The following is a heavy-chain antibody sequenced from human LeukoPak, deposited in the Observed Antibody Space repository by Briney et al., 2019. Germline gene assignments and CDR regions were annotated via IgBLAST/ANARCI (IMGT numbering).Heavy chain of an antibody. J-gene: IGHJ4*02. CDR3: ARCKLGSSWFLDY. CDR2: IYYSGST. D-gene: IGHD6-13*01. Sequence: SETLSLTCTVSGGSISSYYWSWVRQPPGKGLEWIGYIYYSGSTNYNPSLKSRVTISVDTSKNQFSLKLSSVTAADTAVYYCARCKLGSSWFLDYWGQGTLVTVSS. CDR1: GGSISSYY. V-gene: IGHV4-59*01.